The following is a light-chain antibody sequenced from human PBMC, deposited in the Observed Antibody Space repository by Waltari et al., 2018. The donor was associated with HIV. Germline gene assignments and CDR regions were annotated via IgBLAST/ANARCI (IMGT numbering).Light chain of an antibody. V-gene: IGLV2-8*01. Sequence: QSALTQPPSASGSPGQSVTISCTGTGSDVGAYNYVYWYQQHPGKAPKLMIYEVNKRPSGVPDRFSGSKSGNTASLTVSGLQAEDEADYYCSSYAGYNNYVFGTGTKVTVL. CDR3: SSYAGYNNYV. J-gene: IGLJ1*01. CDR1: GSDVGAYNY. CDR2: EVN.